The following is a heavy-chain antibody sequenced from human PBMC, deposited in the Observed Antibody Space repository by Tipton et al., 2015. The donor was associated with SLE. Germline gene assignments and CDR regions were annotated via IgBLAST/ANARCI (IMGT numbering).Heavy chain of an antibody. V-gene: IGHV4-38-2*02. Sequence: TLSLTCAVSGYSISSGYYWGWIRQPPGKGLEWIGSIYHSGSTYYNPSLKSRVTISVDTSKNQFSLKLSSVTAADTAVYYCVRDGRFGIMLMVTWGQGTLVTVSS. D-gene: IGHD3-16*01. CDR2: IYHSGST. CDR3: VRDGRFGIMLMVT. J-gene: IGHJ5*02. CDR1: GYSISSGYY.